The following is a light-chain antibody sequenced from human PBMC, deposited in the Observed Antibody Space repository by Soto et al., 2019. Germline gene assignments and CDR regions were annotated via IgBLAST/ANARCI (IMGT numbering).Light chain of an antibody. Sequence: QSVLTQPPSVSGAPGQRVTISCTGSSSNTGAGYDVNWYQHLPGTAPKLLIYDNISRPSGVPDRFSGSESGTTASLAITGLQAEDEADYYCQSYDTSLGVVFGGGTKVTVL. CDR3: QSYDTSLGVV. CDR2: DNI. J-gene: IGLJ2*01. V-gene: IGLV1-40*01. CDR1: SSNTGAGYD.